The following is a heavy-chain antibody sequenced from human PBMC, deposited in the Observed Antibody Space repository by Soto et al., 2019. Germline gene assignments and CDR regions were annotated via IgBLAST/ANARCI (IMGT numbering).Heavy chain of an antibody. CDR1: GYTFTGYY. D-gene: IGHD1-26*01. CDR2: INPNSGGT. J-gene: IGHJ6*02. Sequence: ASVKVSCKASGYTFTGYYMHWVRQAPGQGLEWMGWINPNSGGTNYAQKFQGRVTMTRDTSISTAYMELSRLRSDDTAVYYCARDVEPIYCYYGMDVWGQGTTVTVSS. CDR3: ARDVEPIYCYYGMDV. V-gene: IGHV1-2*02.